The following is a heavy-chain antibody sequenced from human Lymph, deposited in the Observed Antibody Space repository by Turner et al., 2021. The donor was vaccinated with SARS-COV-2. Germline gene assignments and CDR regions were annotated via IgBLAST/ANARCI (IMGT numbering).Heavy chain of an antibody. CDR1: GFTSSGYG. CDR2: ISYDGSNK. D-gene: IGHD2-15*01. V-gene: IGHV3-30*18. Sequence: QVQLVESGGGLVQPGRSLRPPCAASGFTSSGYGMYWVRQAPGKGLEWVAVISYDGSNKYYADSVKGRFTISRDNSKNTLYMQMNSLRAEDTAVYYCAKQGGGRYCSGGSCYRGYFDYWGQGTLVTVSS. J-gene: IGHJ4*02. CDR3: AKQGGGRYCSGGSCYRGYFDY.